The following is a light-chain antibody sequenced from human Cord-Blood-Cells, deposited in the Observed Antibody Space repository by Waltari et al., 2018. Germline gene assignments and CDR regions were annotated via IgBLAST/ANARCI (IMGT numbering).Light chain of an antibody. CDR3: CSYAGSSTLV. CDR1: SSDVGSYNL. J-gene: IGLJ2*01. Sequence: QSALTQHASVSGSPGQSITISCTGTSSDVGSYNLVSWYQQHPGKAPKLMIYEGSKRPSGFSNRFSGSKSGNTASLTISGLQAEDEADYYCCSYAGSSTLVFGGGTKLTVL. CDR2: EGS. V-gene: IGLV2-23*01.